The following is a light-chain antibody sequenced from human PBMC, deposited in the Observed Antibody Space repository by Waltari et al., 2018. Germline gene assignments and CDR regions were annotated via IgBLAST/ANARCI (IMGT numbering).Light chain of an antibody. J-gene: IGKJ1*01. CDR1: QDISGY. CDR3: QQLNYYPRT. V-gene: IGKV1-9*01. Sequence: DIQLTQSPSFLSPSVGDRVTITCRATQDISGYLGWYQQKPGKAPKVLIYGASTLQSGVPSRFSGSGSGTEFTLTINSLQPEDFATYYCQQLNYYPRTFGQGTKVEIK. CDR2: GAS.